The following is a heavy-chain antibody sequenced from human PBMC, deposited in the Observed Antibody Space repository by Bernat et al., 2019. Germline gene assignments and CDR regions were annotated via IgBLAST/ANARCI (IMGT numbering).Heavy chain of an antibody. J-gene: IGHJ4*02. V-gene: IGHV3-7*03. Sequence: EVQLVESGGGLVQPGGSLRLSCAASGFAFSTSDMHWVRQAPGKGLEWVANIKQDGSEKYYVDSGKGRFTISRDNAKNSLYLQMNSLRAEDTAVYYCARDVLAAADYWGQGTLVTVSS. CDR3: ARDVLAAADY. CDR1: GFAFSTSD. CDR2: IKQDGSEK. D-gene: IGHD2-15*01.